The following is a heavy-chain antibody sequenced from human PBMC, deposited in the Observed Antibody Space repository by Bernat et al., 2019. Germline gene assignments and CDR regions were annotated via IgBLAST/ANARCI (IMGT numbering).Heavy chain of an antibody. D-gene: IGHD5-12*01. CDR1: GGSVSSGSYY. V-gene: IGHV4-61*01. CDR3: AAYSGYDFLDY. Sequence: QVQLQESGPGLVKPSETLSLTCTVSGGSVSSGSYYWSWIRQPPGKGLEWIGYIYYSGSTNYNPSRKSRDTISVDTSKNQFSLKLSSVTAADTAVYYCAAYSGYDFLDYWGQGTLVTVSS. CDR2: IYYSGST. J-gene: IGHJ4*02.